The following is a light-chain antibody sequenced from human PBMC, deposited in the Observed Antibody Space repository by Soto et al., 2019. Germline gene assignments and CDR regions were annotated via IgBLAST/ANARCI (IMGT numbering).Light chain of an antibody. J-gene: IGKJ3*01. CDR2: DAS. CDR3: QRRHY. CDR1: QSVSSD. Sequence: EIVLTQSPATLSSSPGERATLSCRASQSVSSDFAWYQQKPGQVPRLLIYDASNRATGIPARFSGSGSGTDFTLTISSLEPEDFAVYYCQRRHYFGPGTKVDVK. V-gene: IGKV3-11*01.